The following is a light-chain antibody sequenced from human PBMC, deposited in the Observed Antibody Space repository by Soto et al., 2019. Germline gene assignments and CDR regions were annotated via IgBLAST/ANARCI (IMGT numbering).Light chain of an antibody. V-gene: IGKV3-20*01. J-gene: IGKJ3*01. CDR3: QQYACAPFS. Sequence: EIVLTQSPGTLSLSPGDRATLSCRASHRINTSFLAWFQQKPGQAPSLLIYAASTRATGIPDMFSGSSSETDFTLTSNRREPEYSAVYYCQQYACAPFSLGPGTKVDIK. CDR1: HRINTSF. CDR2: AAS.